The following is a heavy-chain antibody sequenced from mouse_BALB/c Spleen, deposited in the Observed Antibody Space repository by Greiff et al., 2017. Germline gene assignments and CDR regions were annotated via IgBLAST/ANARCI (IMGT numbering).Heavy chain of an antibody. V-gene: IGHV7-3*02. CDR3: ARRTARERAMDY. D-gene: IGHD3-2*01. CDR1: GFTFTDYY. Sequence: EVMLVESGGGLVQPGGSLRFSCATSGFTFTDYYMSWVRQPPGKALEWLGFIRNKANGYTTEYSASVKGRFTISRDNSQSILYLQMNTLRAEDSATYYCARRTARERAMDYWGQGTSVTVSS. CDR2: IRNKANGYTT. J-gene: IGHJ4*01.